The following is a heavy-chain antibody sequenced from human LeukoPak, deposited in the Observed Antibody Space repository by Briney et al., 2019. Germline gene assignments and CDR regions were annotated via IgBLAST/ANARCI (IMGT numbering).Heavy chain of an antibody. CDR1: GYTFTSYG. Sequence: GASVKVSCKASGYTFTSYGISWVRQAPGQGLEWMGWISAYNGNTNYAQKLQGRVTMTTDTPTSTAYMELRSLRSDDTAVYYCARDRGSYYGSSWFDPWGQGTLVTVSS. D-gene: IGHD1-26*01. J-gene: IGHJ5*02. V-gene: IGHV1-18*01. CDR2: ISAYNGNT. CDR3: ARDRGSYYGSSWFDP.